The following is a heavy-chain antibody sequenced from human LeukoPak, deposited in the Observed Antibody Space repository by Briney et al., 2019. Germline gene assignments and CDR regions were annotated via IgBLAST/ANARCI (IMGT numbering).Heavy chain of an antibody. CDR3: ASADPGVAGYDY. CDR2: INHSGST. CDR1: GGSFCGYY. V-gene: IGHV4-34*01. D-gene: IGHD6-19*01. J-gene: IGHJ4*02. Sequence: PSETLSLTCAVYGGSFCGYYWSWIRQPPGKGLEWIGEINHSGSTNYNPSLKSRVTISVDTSKNQFSLKLSSVTAADTAVHYCASADPGVAGYDYWGQGTLVTVSS.